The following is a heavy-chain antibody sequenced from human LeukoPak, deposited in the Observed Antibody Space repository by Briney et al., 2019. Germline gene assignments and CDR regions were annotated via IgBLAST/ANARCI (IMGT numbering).Heavy chain of an antibody. D-gene: IGHD3-10*02. Sequence: PGRSLRLSRAASGFTFSSYVMHWVRQAPGKGLEWVSYISSSGSTIYYADSVKGRFTISRDNAKNSLYLQMNSLRAEDTAVYYCAELGITMIGGVWGKGTTVTVSS. CDR1: GFTFSSYV. J-gene: IGHJ6*04. CDR3: AELGITMIGGV. V-gene: IGHV3-48*04. CDR2: ISSSGSTI.